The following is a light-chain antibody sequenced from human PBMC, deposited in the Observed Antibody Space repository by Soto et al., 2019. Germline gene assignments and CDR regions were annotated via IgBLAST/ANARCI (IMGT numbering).Light chain of an antibody. CDR2: TAS. J-gene: IGKJ5*01. Sequence: DIPMTQSPSSLSASVGDRVTITCRASQGISNYLAWYQQKPGKFPKLLIHTASTLQSGVPSRFSGSGSGTDFTLTISSLQPEDVATYYCQKYYSAPPITFGQGTRLEIK. V-gene: IGKV1-27*01. CDR1: QGISNY. CDR3: QKYYSAPPIT.